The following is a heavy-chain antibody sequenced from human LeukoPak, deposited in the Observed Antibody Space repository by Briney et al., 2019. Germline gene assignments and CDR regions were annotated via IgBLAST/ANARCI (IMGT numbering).Heavy chain of an antibody. J-gene: IGHJ6*02. CDR3: ASTIQYCSSTSYYLDYGMDV. Sequence: PGGSLRLSCAASGFTFSSYWMHWVRQAPGKGLEWVSSIISGSSYIYYADSVKGRFTISRDNAKNSLYLQMNSLRAEDTAVYYCASTIQYCSSTSYYLDYGMDVWGQGTTVTVSS. D-gene: IGHD2-2*01. CDR2: IISGSSYI. V-gene: IGHV3-21*01. CDR1: GFTFSSYW.